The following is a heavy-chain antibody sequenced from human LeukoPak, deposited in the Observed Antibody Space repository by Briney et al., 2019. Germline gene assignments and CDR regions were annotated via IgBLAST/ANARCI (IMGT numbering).Heavy chain of an antibody. Sequence: GASVKVSCKASGYTFTIYYMHWVRQAPGQGLEWMGIINPSGGSTSYAQKFQGRVTITRDMTTSTVYMEMRSLRYEGTAVYYCAREGGSPYYYDCYCFSSTPLDYWGQGTLVTVSS. CDR3: AREGGSPYYYDCYCFSSTPLDY. J-gene: IGHJ4*02. V-gene: IGHV1-46*01. D-gene: IGHD3-22*01. CDR1: GYTFTIYY. CDR2: INPSGGST.